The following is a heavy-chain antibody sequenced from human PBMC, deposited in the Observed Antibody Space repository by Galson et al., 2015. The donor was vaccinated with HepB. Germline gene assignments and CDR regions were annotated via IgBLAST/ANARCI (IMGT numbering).Heavy chain of an antibody. CDR2: ILFDGNNK. Sequence: SLRLSCAASGFTFSSYAMHWVRQAPGKGLEWVAVILFDGNNKYYADSVKGRFTISRDNSNNTLSLQMDSLRAEDTAVYYCARVGGYYSYHGHLGYWGQGILVTVSS. D-gene: IGHD4-11*01. V-gene: IGHV3-30-3*01. CDR1: GFTFSSYA. CDR3: ARVGGYYSYHGHLGY. J-gene: IGHJ4*02.